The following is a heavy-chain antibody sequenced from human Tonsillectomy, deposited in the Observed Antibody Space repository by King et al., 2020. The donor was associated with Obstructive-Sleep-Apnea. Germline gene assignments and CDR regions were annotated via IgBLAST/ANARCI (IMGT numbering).Heavy chain of an antibody. Sequence: QLQESGPGLVKPSETLSLTCTVSGVSISSSSYYLACIRQPPGKGLEWIGSIFYSGSTYYNPSLKSRVTISVYPSKNQFSLELSSVTASDTAVYYCARVFREGISEGWFDTWGQGTLVTVSS. J-gene: IGHJ5*02. D-gene: IGHD2-21*01. CDR1: GVSISSSSYY. CDR2: IFYSGST. CDR3: ARVFREGISEGWFDT. V-gene: IGHV4-39*07.